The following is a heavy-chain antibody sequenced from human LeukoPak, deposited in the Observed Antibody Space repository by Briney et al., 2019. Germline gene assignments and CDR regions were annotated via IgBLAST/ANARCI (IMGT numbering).Heavy chain of an antibody. CDR2: IHFSGST. V-gene: IGHV4-39*01. CDR3: ARQRADYYYYYMDV. J-gene: IGHJ6*03. Sequence: SSYWMSWVSQPAGRGREWVGSIHFSGSTFYKSYFESRLNMSVDMSKNQFSLKVRSVTAADTAVYYCARQRADYYYYYMDVWGKGTTVTVSS. CDR1: SSYW.